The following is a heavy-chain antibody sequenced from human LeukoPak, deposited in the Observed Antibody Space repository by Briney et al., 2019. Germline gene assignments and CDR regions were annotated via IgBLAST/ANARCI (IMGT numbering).Heavy chain of an antibody. CDR3: LIMATNLEY. D-gene: IGHD5-24*01. CDR2: ISGSGTTT. J-gene: IGHJ4*02. Sequence: QPGGSLRLSCAASGFTFSSYAMSWARQAPGKGLEWVSAISGSGTTTYYADSVKGRFTISRDNSKNTLSLQMNGLRAEDTAVYYCLIMATNLEYWGQGTLVTVSS. CDR1: GFTFSSYA. V-gene: IGHV3-23*01.